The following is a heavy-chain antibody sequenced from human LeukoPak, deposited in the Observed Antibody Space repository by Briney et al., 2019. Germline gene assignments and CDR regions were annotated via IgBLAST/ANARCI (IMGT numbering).Heavy chain of an antibody. J-gene: IGHJ4*02. CDR2: ISGGGSSI. CDR1: GFTFTTYA. CDR3: VRNDTSGVGLDY. V-gene: IGHV3-23*01. Sequence: PGESLRLSCAASGFTFTTYAMSWVRQAPGKGLEWVSNISGGGSSINYADSVKGRFTISRDNAKNTLYLQMNSLRAEDTAVYYCVRNDTSGVGLDYWGQGTLVTVSS. D-gene: IGHD3-3*01.